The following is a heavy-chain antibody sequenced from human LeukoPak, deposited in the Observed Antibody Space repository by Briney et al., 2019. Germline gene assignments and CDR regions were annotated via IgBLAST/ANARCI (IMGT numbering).Heavy chain of an antibody. V-gene: IGHV4-31*03. CDR2: IYYSGST. D-gene: IGHD5-18*01. Sequence: SETLSLTCTVSGGSISSGGYYWSWIRQHPGKGLEWIGYIYYSGSTYYNPSLKSRVTISVDTSKNQFSLKLSSVTAADTAVYYCARGNTAIFDYWGQGTLVTVSS. CDR3: ARGNTAIFDY. J-gene: IGHJ4*02. CDR1: GGSISSGGYY.